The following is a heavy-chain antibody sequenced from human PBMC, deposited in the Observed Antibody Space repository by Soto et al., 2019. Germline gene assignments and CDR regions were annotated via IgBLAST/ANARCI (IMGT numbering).Heavy chain of an antibody. J-gene: IGHJ5*02. CDR3: ARDKDPVVGCSSTSCYIWFDP. D-gene: IGHD2-2*02. V-gene: IGHV1-69*06. CDR1: GGTFSSYA. CDR2: IIPIFGTA. Sequence: QVQLVQSGAEVKKPGSSVKVSCKASGGTFSSYAISWVRQAPGQGLEGMGGIIPIFGTANYAQKFQGRVTITADKSTSTAYMELSSLRSEDTAVYYCARDKDPVVGCSSTSCYIWFDPWGQGTLVTVSS.